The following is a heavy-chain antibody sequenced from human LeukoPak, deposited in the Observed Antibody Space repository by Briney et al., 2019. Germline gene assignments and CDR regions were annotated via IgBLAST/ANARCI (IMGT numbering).Heavy chain of an antibody. J-gene: IGHJ5*02. Sequence: ASVKVSCKASGYTFTSYYMHWVRQAPGQGLEWMGIINPSGGSTSYAQKFQGRVTMTRDMSTSTVYMELSSLRSEDTAVYYCARDSRPLLWFGESLSSFDPWGQGTLVTVSS. CDR1: GYTFTSYY. CDR2: INPSGGST. CDR3: ARDSRPLLWFGESLSSFDP. V-gene: IGHV1-46*01. D-gene: IGHD3-10*01.